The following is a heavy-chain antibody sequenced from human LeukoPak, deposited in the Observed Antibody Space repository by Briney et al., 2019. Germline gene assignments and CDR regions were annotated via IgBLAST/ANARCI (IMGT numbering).Heavy chain of an antibody. CDR3: AAAIISIAAPPGYYYGMDV. CDR1: GYXFTGYY. Sequence: ASVKVSCKASGYXFTGYYIHWVRQAPGQGLEWMGWINPNSGGTNYAQKFQGRVTMTRDTSISTAYMELSSLRSEDTAVYYCAAAIISIAAPPGYYYGMDVWGQGTTVTVSS. V-gene: IGHV1-2*02. J-gene: IGHJ6*02. D-gene: IGHD6-6*01. CDR2: INPNSGGT.